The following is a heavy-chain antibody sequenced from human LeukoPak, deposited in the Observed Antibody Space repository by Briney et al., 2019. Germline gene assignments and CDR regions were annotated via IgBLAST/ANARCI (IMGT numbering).Heavy chain of an antibody. CDR3: ARDLYGDYAFDS. Sequence: NPGGSLRLSCAASGFTFSSYSMNWVRQAPGKGLEWVSSITGSSDNIYYADSVKGRLTISRDNAKNSLYLQMNSLRAEDTAVYYCARDLYGDYAFDSWGQGTLVTVSS. J-gene: IGHJ4*02. V-gene: IGHV3-21*01. CDR1: GFTFSSYS. D-gene: IGHD4-17*01. CDR2: ITGSSDNI.